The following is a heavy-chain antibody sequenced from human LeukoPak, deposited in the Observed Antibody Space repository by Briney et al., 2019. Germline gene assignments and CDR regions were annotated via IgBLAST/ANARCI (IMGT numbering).Heavy chain of an antibody. CDR1: GFTYSDYA. CDR2: ISGSGGST. V-gene: IGHV3-23*01. D-gene: IGHD4-11*01. CDR3: AKDRYSNYGNWFDP. J-gene: IGHJ5*02. Sequence: PGGSLRLSCAASGFTYSDYAMNWVRQAPGKGLEWVSGISGSGGSTYYADSARGRFTISRDNSKNTLYLQMNSLRAEDTAVYYCAKDRYSNYGNWFDPWGQGTLVTVFS.